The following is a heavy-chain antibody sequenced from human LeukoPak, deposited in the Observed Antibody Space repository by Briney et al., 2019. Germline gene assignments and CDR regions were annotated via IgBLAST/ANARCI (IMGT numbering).Heavy chain of an antibody. CDR2: INQDGGEK. CDR1: GFTFSSYS. Sequence: GGSLRLSCAASGFTFSSYSMNWVRQAPGRGLEWVANINQDGGEKYYVDSVKGRFTISRDNAKNSLYLQMNSLRAEDTAVYHCATGRSCTTCYLPDYWGQGTLVTVSS. V-gene: IGHV3-7*01. CDR3: ATGRSCTTCYLPDY. J-gene: IGHJ4*02. D-gene: IGHD2-2*01.